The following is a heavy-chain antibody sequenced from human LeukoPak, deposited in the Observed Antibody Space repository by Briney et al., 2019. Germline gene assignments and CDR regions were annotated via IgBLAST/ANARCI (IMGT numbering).Heavy chain of an antibody. CDR3: ARARGYCSSTSCWFDL. V-gene: IGHV1-18*01. Sequence: ASVKVSCKASGYTFTSYGISWVRQAPGQGLEWMGWIGAYNGSTNYAQKLQGRVTMTTDTSTSTAYMELRSLRSDDTAVYYCARARGYCSSTSCWFDLRGRGTLVTVSS. D-gene: IGHD2-2*01. J-gene: IGHJ2*01. CDR2: IGAYNGST. CDR1: GYTFTSYG.